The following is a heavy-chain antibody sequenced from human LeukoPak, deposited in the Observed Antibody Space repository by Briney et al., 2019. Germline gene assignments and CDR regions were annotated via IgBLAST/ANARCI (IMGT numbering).Heavy chain of an antibody. CDR3: ARGNYDFWSGEPPLDY. CDR2: IYYSGST. Sequence: SETLSLTCTVSGGSISSHYWSWIRQPPGKGLEWIGYIYYSGSTNYNPSLKSRVTISVDTSKNQFSLKLSSVTAADTAVYYCARGNYDFWSGEPPLDYWGQGTVVTVSS. J-gene: IGHJ4*02. V-gene: IGHV4-59*11. CDR1: GGSISSHY. D-gene: IGHD3-3*01.